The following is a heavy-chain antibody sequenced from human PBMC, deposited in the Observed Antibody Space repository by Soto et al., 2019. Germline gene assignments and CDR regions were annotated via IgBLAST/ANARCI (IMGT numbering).Heavy chain of an antibody. Sequence: EVQLVESGGGLVKPGGSLRLSCAASGFTFSSYIMNWVRQAPGKGLEWVSSISSSSSYIYYADSVKGRFTISRDNAKNSLYRQMNSLRAEDTAVYYCARVLDYDYVWGSYPLNWFDPWGQGTLVTVSS. J-gene: IGHJ5*02. D-gene: IGHD3-16*02. CDR2: ISSSSSYI. V-gene: IGHV3-21*01. CDR1: GFTFSSYI. CDR3: ARVLDYDYVWGSYPLNWFDP.